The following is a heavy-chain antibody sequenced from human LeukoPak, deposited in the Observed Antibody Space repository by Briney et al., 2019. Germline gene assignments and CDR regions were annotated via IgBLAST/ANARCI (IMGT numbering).Heavy chain of an antibody. CDR3: AKAFVRGVSSYYFYMGV. V-gene: IGHV4-59*01. D-gene: IGHD3-10*01. CDR1: AGSINTY. CDR2: IYYSGST. Sequence: NSSETLSLTCTVYAGSINTYWGWIRRPPGRGLEWIGHIYYSGSTKYSPSLRSRVTMSVDTSKNQFPLTLRSVTAADAAVYYCAKAFVRGVSSYYFYMGVWGKGATVTISS. J-gene: IGHJ6*03.